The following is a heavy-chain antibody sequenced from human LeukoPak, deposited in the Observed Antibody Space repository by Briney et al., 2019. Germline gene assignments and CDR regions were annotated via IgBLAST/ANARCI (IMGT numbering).Heavy chain of an antibody. D-gene: IGHD6-13*01. CDR3: ARDRVWTVLY. V-gene: IGHV3-7*01. Sequence: GGSLRLSCAGSGFTFSNYWMSWVRQAPGKGPEWVANIKQDGREKHYVDSVKGRFTISRDNAKNSLYLHMNSLRAEDTATYYCARDRVWTVLYWGQGTLVTVSS. CDR1: GFTFSNYW. CDR2: IKQDGREK. J-gene: IGHJ4*02.